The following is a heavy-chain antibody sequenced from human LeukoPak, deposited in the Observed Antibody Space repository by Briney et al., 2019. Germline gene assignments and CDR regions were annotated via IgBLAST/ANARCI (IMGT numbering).Heavy chain of an antibody. CDR1: GDSVSSNSAA. CDR2: TYYRSKWYN. Sequence: SQTLSLTCAISGDSVSSNSAAWNWIRQFPSRGLEWLGRTYYRSKWYNDYAVSVKSRVTINPDTSKNQFSLQLNSVTPEDTAVYYCARTNDYGGNSPFDYWGQGTLVTVSS. CDR3: ARTNDYGGNSPFDY. J-gene: IGHJ4*02. V-gene: IGHV6-1*01. D-gene: IGHD4-23*01.